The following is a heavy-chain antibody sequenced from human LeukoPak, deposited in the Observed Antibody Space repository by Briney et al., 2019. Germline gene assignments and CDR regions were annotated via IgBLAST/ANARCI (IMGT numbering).Heavy chain of an antibody. Sequence: ASVKVSCKASGYTFTGYYMHWVRQAPGQGLEWMGWINPNSGGTNYAQKFQGRVTMTRDTSISTAYMELSRLRSDDTAVYYCARDLYDSSGYYYSIDYWGQGTLVTVSS. J-gene: IGHJ4*02. CDR1: GYTFTGYY. V-gene: IGHV1-2*02. CDR2: INPNSGGT. D-gene: IGHD3-22*01. CDR3: ARDLYDSSGYYYSIDY.